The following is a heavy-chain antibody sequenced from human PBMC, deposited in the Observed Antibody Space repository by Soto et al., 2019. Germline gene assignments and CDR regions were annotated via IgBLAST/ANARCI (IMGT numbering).Heavy chain of an antibody. CDR3: AKGCRRTMVRGVQHQNWFDP. V-gene: IGHV3-23*01. CDR1: GFTFSSYA. Sequence: EGSLRLSCAASGFTFSSYAMSWVRQAPGKGLEWVSAISGSGGSTYYADFVKGRFTISRDNSKNTLYLQMNSLRAEDTAVYYCAKGCRRTMVRGVQHQNWFDPWGQGTLVTVSS. D-gene: IGHD3-10*01. J-gene: IGHJ5*02. CDR2: ISGSGGST.